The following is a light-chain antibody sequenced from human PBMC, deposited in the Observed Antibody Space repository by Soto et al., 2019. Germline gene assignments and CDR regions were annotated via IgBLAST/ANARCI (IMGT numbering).Light chain of an antibody. Sequence: EIVLTQSPGTLSLSPGERATLSCRASQSVSSYLAWYQQKGGQAPRLLIYDASNRATGIPARFSGSGSGTDFTLTISRPEPEDFAVYYCQQRSDWPTFGGGTKVEIK. CDR3: QQRSDWPT. CDR1: QSVSSY. V-gene: IGKV3-11*01. J-gene: IGKJ4*01. CDR2: DAS.